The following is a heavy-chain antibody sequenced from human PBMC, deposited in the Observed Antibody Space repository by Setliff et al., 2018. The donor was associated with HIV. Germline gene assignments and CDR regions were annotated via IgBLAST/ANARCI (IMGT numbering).Heavy chain of an antibody. CDR2: INHSGST. CDR3: ARPADCSSTSCYLWYFDL. V-gene: IGHV4-34*01. D-gene: IGHD2-2*01. Sequence: SETLSLTCAVYGGSFSGSYWSWIRQPPGKGLEWIGEINHSGSTNYSPSLKSRVTISVDTSKNQFSLKLSSVTAADTAVYYCARPADCSSTSCYLWYFDLWGRGTLVTVSS. CDR1: GGSFSGSY. J-gene: IGHJ2*01.